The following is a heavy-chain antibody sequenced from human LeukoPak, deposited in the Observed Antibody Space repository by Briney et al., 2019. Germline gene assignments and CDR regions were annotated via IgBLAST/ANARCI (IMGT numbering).Heavy chain of an antibody. Sequence: ASVKVSCKASGYTFTGYYMHWVRQAPGQGLEWMGWINPNSGGTNYAQKFQGWVTMTRDTSISTAYMELSSLRSEDTAVYYCTRHVETHYDSSGYYYDYWGQGTLVTVSS. CDR1: GYTFTGYY. V-gene: IGHV1-2*04. CDR2: INPNSGGT. D-gene: IGHD3-22*01. CDR3: TRHVETHYDSSGYYYDY. J-gene: IGHJ4*02.